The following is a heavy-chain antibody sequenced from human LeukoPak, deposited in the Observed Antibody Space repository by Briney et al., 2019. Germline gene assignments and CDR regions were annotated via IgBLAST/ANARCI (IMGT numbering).Heavy chain of an antibody. CDR3: ARAPYYYDSSGNGNFDY. V-gene: IGHV1-69*13. CDR2: MIPLFGTA. CDR1: GGTFSSYA. D-gene: IGHD3-22*01. Sequence: ASVKVSCKASGGTFSSYAISWVRQAPGQGLEWMGGMIPLFGTANYAQKFQGRVTITADESTSTAYMELSSLRSEDTAVYYCARAPYYYDSSGNGNFDYWGQGTLVTVSS. J-gene: IGHJ4*02.